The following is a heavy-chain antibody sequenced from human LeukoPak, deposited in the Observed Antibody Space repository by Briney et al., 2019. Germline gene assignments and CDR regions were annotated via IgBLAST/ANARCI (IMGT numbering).Heavy chain of an antibody. D-gene: IGHD3-3*01. CDR3: ARDPLKGGYYPYYFDY. J-gene: IGHJ4*02. CDR2: IIPILGIA. V-gene: IGHV1-69*04. CDR1: GGTFSSYA. Sequence: SVKVSCKASGGTFSSYAISWVRQAPGQGLEWMGRIIPILGIANYAQKFQGRVTTTADKSTSTAYMELSSLRSEDTAVYYCARDPLKGGYYPYYFDYWGQGTLVTVSS.